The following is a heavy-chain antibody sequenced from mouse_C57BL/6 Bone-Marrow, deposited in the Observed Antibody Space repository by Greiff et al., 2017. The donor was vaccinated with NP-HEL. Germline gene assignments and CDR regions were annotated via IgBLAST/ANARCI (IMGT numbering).Heavy chain of an antibody. CDR2: ISSGSSTI. J-gene: IGHJ2*01. CDR1: GFTFSDYG. D-gene: IGHD1-1*01. Sequence: EVQRVESGGGLVKPGGSLKLSCAASGFTFSDYGMHWVRQAPEKGLEWVAYISSGSSTIYYADTVKGRFTISRDNAKNTLFLQMTSLRSEDTAMYYCARNYYGSSYVDYFDYWGQGTTLTVSS. CDR3: ARNYYGSSYVDYFDY. V-gene: IGHV5-17*01.